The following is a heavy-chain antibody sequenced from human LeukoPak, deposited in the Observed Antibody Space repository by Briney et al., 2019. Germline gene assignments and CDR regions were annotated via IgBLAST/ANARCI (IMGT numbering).Heavy chain of an antibody. D-gene: IGHD4-11*01. Sequence: GGSLRLSCAASGFTFSSYAMHWVRQAPGKGLEWVAVISYDGSNKYYADSVKGRFTISRDNSKNTQYLQMNSLRAEDTAVYYCAREGYSNYYFDYWGQGTLVTVSS. CDR2: ISYDGSNK. CDR3: AREGYSNYYFDY. CDR1: GFTFSSYA. V-gene: IGHV3-30-3*01. J-gene: IGHJ4*02.